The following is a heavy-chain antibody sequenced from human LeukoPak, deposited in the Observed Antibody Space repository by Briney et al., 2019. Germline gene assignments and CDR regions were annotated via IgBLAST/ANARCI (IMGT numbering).Heavy chain of an antibody. Sequence: GGSLRLSCAASGFAFSSYWMNWVRQAPGKGLEWVANIKQDGSKKYYVDSVKGRFTISRDNAKNSLYLQMNSLRAEDTAVYYCARDSAAGSSWSYYFDYWGQGTLVTVSS. J-gene: IGHJ4*02. CDR3: ARDSAAGSSWSYYFDY. D-gene: IGHD6-13*01. CDR1: GFAFSSYW. V-gene: IGHV3-7*01. CDR2: IKQDGSKK.